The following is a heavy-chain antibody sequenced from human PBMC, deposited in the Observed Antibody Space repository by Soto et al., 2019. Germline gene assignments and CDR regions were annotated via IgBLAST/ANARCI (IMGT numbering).Heavy chain of an antibody. J-gene: IGHJ6*02. CDR3: AKDRNSSSWYAIYYYYGMDV. CDR2: ISYDGSNK. D-gene: IGHD6-13*01. Sequence: ESGGGVVQPGRSLRLSCAASGFTFSSYGMHWVRQAPGKGLEWVAVISYDGSNKYYADSVKGRFTISRDNSKNTLYLQMNSLRAEDTAVYYCAKDRNSSSWYAIYYYYGMDVWGQGTTVTVSS. V-gene: IGHV3-30*18. CDR1: GFTFSSYG.